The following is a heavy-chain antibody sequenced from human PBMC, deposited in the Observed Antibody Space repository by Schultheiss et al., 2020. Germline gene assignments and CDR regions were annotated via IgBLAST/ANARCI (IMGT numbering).Heavy chain of an antibody. CDR1: GFTFRSHA. CDR2: ISYDGSNK. V-gene: IGHV3-30*03. CDR3: ARDRVDIVVVPAYYYYYGMDV. Sequence: GESLKISCAASGFTFRSHAMSWVRQAPGKGLEWVAVISYDGSNKYYADSVKGRFTISRDNSKNTLYLQMNSLRAEDTAVYYCARDRVDIVVVPAYYYYYGMDVWGKGTTVTVYS. D-gene: IGHD2-2*03. J-gene: IGHJ6*04.